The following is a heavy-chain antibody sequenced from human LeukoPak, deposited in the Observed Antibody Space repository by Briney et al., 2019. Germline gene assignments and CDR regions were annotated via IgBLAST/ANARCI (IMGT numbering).Heavy chain of an antibody. Sequence: PGGSLRLSCAASGFTFSSYSMNWVRQAPGKGLEWVSSIGSSSSYIYYADSVKGRFTISRDNAKNSLYLQMSSLRAEDTAVYYCARDQRDFWSGPRRAYNWFDPWGQGTLVTVSS. V-gene: IGHV3-21*01. CDR1: GFTFSSYS. D-gene: IGHD3-3*01. J-gene: IGHJ5*02. CDR3: ARDQRDFWSGPRRAYNWFDP. CDR2: IGSSSSYI.